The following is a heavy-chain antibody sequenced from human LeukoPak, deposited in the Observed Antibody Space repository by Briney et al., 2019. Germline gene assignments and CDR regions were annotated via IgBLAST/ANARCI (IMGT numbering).Heavy chain of an antibody. CDR1: GGTFSSYA. CDR2: IIPIFGTA. Sequence: SVKVACKASGGTFSSYAISWVRQAPGQGLEWMGVIIPIFGTANYAQKFQGRVTITADQSTSTAYMELSSLRSEDTAVYYCARGGDSWVRMVWGQGTLVTVSS. CDR3: ARGGDSWVRMV. J-gene: IGHJ4*02. D-gene: IGHD3-10*01. V-gene: IGHV1-69*01.